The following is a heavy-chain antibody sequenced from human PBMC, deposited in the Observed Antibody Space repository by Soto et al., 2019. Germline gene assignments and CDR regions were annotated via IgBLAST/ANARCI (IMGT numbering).Heavy chain of an antibody. V-gene: IGHV3-33*01. CDR1: GFTFSSYG. Sequence: GGSLRLSCAAPGFTFSSYGMHWVRQAPGKGLEWVAVIWYDGSNKYYADSVKGRFTISRDNSKNTLYLQMNSLRAEDTAVYYCARWDNAFDIWGQGTMVTVSS. CDR3: ARWDNAFDI. CDR2: IWYDGSNK. D-gene: IGHD1-26*01. J-gene: IGHJ3*02.